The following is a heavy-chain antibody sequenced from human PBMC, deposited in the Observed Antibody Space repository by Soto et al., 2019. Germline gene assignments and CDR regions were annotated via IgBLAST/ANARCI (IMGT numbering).Heavy chain of an antibody. Sequence: EVQLVESGGGLVQPGGSLRLSCEASGFTFSNYYMTWVRQAPGKGLEWVSYIRSSSSSIDYADSVQGRFSISRDNAKSSLYLQMNSLRDEDTAVYYCARRYSSSSRTMDVWGQGTTVTVSS. CDR2: IRSSSSSI. CDR1: GFTFSNYY. CDR3: ARRYSSSSRTMDV. V-gene: IGHV3-48*02. D-gene: IGHD6-13*01. J-gene: IGHJ6*02.